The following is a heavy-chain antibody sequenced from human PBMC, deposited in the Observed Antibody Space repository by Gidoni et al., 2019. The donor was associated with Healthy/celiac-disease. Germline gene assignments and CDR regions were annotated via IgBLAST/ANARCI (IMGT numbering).Heavy chain of an antibody. CDR2: SYSGGST. D-gene: IGHD2-15*01. CDR1: GFTVSSNY. Sequence: EVQLVESGGGLVQPGGSLRLSCAASGFTVSSNYMSWVRQAPGKGLEWVSVSYSGGSTYYADSVKGRFTISRDNSKNTLYLQMNSLRAEDTAVYYCARMVAATPYYYYYGMDVWGQGTTVTVSS. CDR3: ARMVAATPYYYYYGMDV. J-gene: IGHJ6*02. V-gene: IGHV3-66*02.